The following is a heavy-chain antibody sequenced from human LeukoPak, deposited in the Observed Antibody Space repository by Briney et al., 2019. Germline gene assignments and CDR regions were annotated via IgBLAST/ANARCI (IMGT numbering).Heavy chain of an antibody. CDR2: IYYSGST. D-gene: IGHD3-3*01. CDR3: ARVRIFGVVPNWFDP. CDR1: GGSISSYY. J-gene: IGHJ5*02. V-gene: IGHV4-59*01. Sequence: SGTLSPTCTVSGGSISSYYWSWIRQPPGKGLEWIGYIYYSGSTDYNPSLKSRVTISVDSSKNQFSLKLSSVTAADTAVYYCARVRIFGVVPNWFDPWGQGTLVTVSS.